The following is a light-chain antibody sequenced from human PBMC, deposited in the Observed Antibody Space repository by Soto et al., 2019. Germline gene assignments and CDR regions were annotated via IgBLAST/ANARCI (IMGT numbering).Light chain of an antibody. CDR3: QQYYSYPPT. J-gene: IGKJ1*01. CDR1: QGISSY. V-gene: IGKV1-8*01. Sequence: AIRMTQSPSSFSASTGDXVTITCRASQGISSYLAWYQQKPGKAPKLLIYAASTLQSGVPSRFSGSGSGTDFTLTISCLQSEDFATYYCQQYYSYPPTFGQGTKVDIK. CDR2: AAS.